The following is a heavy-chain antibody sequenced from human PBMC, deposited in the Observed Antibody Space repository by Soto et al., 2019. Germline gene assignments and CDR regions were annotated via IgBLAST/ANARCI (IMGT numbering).Heavy chain of an antibody. CDR2: ISGNGVST. Sequence: EVQLVESGGGLVQPGGSLRLSCAASGFTFSSFGMQWVRQAPGKGLEFVSSISGNGVSTYYGNSVKGRFTISRDNSKNTLYLQMGSLRAEDTAVYYCARSLSGWHGDWGQGTLVTVSS. CDR3: ARSLSGWHGD. V-gene: IGHV3-64*01. J-gene: IGHJ4*02. CDR1: GFTFSSFG. D-gene: IGHD6-19*01.